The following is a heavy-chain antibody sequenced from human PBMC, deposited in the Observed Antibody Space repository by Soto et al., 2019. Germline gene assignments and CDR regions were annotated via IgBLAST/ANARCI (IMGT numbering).Heavy chain of an antibody. CDR1: GYTFTNYG. J-gene: IGHJ4*02. CDR3: ARDIGTFPFDY. Sequence: ASVKVSCKASGYTFTNYGITWVRQAPGQGLEWMGWISAYNGNTNYAQKLQGRVTMTTDTSTSTACMELRSLRSDDTAVYYCARDIGTFPFDYWGQGTLVTVSS. CDR2: ISAYNGNT. V-gene: IGHV1-18*01. D-gene: IGHD1-1*01.